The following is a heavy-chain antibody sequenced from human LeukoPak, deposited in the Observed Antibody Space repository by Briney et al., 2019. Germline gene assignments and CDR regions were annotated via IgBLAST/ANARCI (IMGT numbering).Heavy chain of an antibody. D-gene: IGHD6-19*01. CDR1: GGSLSGNF. J-gene: IGHJ3*02. Sequence: SETLSLTCAVYGGSLSGNFWTWIRQPPGKGLEWIGEINYSGSTNYNPSLKSRVTISLDTSKKQFSLRLTSVTAADTAVYYCARRGVVVAGIERVDAFDIWGLGTMVTVSS. CDR3: ARRGVVVAGIERVDAFDI. V-gene: IGHV4-34*01. CDR2: INYSGST.